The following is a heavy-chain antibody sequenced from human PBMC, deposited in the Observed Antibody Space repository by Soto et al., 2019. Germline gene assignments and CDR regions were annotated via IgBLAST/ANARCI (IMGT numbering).Heavy chain of an antibody. D-gene: IGHD3-16*01. CDR2: INTYNGNT. V-gene: IGHV1-18*01. CDR1: GYTFTRYG. J-gene: IGHJ6*02. Sequence: QVQLVQSGAEVKNPGASVKVSCKASGYTFTRYGIGWARQAPGEGLEWMGWINTYNGNTNYAQNVQGRDTLTTNTSTSTAYMDLRSLRSNDTAIYSFAIVDVYVTSSPQDVWGQGTTVTVSS. CDR3: AIVDVYVTSSPQDV.